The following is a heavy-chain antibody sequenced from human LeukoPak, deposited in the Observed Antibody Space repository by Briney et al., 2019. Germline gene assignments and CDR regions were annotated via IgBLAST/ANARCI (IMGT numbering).Heavy chain of an antibody. CDR2: IRYDGSNK. V-gene: IGHV3-30*02. CDR3: AKGWSSGWMNFDY. Sequence: GGSLRLSCAASGFIFSSFGMHWVRQAPGQGLEWVAFIRYDGSNKYYADSVKGRFTISRDNSKNTLYLQMNSLRAEDTAVYYCAKGWSSGWMNFDYWGQGTLVTVSS. CDR1: GFIFSSFG. D-gene: IGHD6-19*01. J-gene: IGHJ4*02.